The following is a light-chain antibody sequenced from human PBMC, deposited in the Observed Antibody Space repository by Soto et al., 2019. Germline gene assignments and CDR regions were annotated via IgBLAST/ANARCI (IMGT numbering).Light chain of an antibody. CDR3: QQSYNTLT. J-gene: IGKJ3*01. Sequence: DIQMTQSPSSLSASVGDRVTITCRASQTISRYLNWYQQKPGKAPKLLIYAASSLQSGVPSRFSGSGSRTDFTLAISSLQPEDFPTYYCQQSYNTLTFGPGTKVDIK. CDR1: QTISRY. V-gene: IGKV1-39*01. CDR2: AAS.